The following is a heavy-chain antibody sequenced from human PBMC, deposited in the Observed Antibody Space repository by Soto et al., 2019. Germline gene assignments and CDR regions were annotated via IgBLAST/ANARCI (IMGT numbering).Heavy chain of an antibody. CDR1: GGSLSSSNW. J-gene: IGHJ4*02. CDR2: IYRSGST. Sequence: QVQLQESGPGLVKPSETLSLTCAVSGGSLSSSNWWSWVRQPPGKGLEWIGEIYRSGSTNYNPSLKSRVTILVDKSKNQFSPKLSSVTAADTAEYYCARARDSSGYCDYWGQGTLVTVSS. V-gene: IGHV4-4*02. CDR3: ARARDSSGYCDY. D-gene: IGHD3-22*01.